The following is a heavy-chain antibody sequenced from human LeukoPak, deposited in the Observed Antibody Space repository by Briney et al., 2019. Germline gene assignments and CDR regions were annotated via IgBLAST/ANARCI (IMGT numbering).Heavy chain of an antibody. Sequence: ASVKVSCKASGYTFTSYDINWVRQATGQGLEWMGWMNPNSGNTGYAQKFQGRVTMTTDTPTDTAYMELRSLRSDDTAVYYCTTGRYGYSYNYELEYWGQGTLVTVSS. J-gene: IGHJ4*02. CDR3: TTGRYGYSYNYELEY. CDR2: MNPNSGNT. D-gene: IGHD5-18*01. V-gene: IGHV1-8*01. CDR1: GYTFTSYD.